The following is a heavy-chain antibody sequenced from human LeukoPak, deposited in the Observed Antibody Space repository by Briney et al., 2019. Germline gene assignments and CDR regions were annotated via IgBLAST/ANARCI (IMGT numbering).Heavy chain of an antibody. V-gene: IGHV4-4*07. J-gene: IGHJ4*02. CDR1: GGSFSGFY. D-gene: IGHD6-13*01. CDR3: ARDVVAAAGTWDY. Sequence: SETLSLTCAVYGGSFSGFYWTWIRQPAGKGLEWIGRIYTSGSTNYNPSLKSRVTMSVDTSKNQFSLKLSSVTAADTAVYYCARDVVAAAGTWDYWGQGTLVTVSS. CDR2: IYTSGST.